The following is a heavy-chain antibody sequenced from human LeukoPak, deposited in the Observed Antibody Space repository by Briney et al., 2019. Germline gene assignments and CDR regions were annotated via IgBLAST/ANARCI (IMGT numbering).Heavy chain of an antibody. D-gene: IGHD6-19*01. Sequence: GGSLRLSCAASGFTFSSYGMHWVRQAPGKGLEWVAFIRYDGSNKYYAGSVKGRFTISRDNSKNTLYLQMNSLRADDTAVYYCAKDGYSSGWYSGYFDYWGQGTLVTVSS. CDR3: AKDGYSSGWYSGYFDY. V-gene: IGHV3-30*02. CDR1: GFTFSSYG. J-gene: IGHJ4*02. CDR2: IRYDGSNK.